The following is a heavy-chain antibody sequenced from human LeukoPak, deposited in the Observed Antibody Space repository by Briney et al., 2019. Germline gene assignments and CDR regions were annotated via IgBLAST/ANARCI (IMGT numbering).Heavy chain of an antibody. D-gene: IGHD3-10*01. J-gene: IGHJ3*01. Sequence: PSETLSLTCAVYGGSFSGYYWSWIRQPPGKGLEWIGEINHSGSTNYNPSLKSRVTISVDTSKNQFSLKLSSVTAADTAVYYCARRRLYGSGSYRVWGQGTMVTVSS. CDR3: ARRRLYGSGSYRV. CDR1: GGSFSGYY. CDR2: INHSGST. V-gene: IGHV4-34*01.